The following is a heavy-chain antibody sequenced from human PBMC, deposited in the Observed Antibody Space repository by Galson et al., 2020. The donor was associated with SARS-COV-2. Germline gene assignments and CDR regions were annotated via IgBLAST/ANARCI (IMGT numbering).Heavy chain of an antibody. J-gene: IGHJ5*02. CDR2: VSYDGSNK. V-gene: IGHV3-30*18. Sequence: GGSLRLSCAASGFTFSNYGMHWVRQAPGKGLEWVAVVSYDGSNKYYADSVKGRFTISRDSSKRTLNLQMNSLRPEDTAVYYCAKSNSVVLSESGFDPWGQGTLVTVSS. CDR3: AKSNSVVLSESGFDP. D-gene: IGHD2-21*01. CDR1: GFTFSNYG.